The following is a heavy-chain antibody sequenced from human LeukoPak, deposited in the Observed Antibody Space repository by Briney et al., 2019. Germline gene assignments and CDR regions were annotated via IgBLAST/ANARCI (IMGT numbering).Heavy chain of an antibody. CDR3: ARGVIFGVVLDAFDI. CDR2: ISAYNGNT. CDR1: GYTFTSYG. D-gene: IGHD3-3*01. V-gene: IGHV1-18*01. Sequence: ASVKVSCKASGYTFTSYGISWVRQAPGQGLEWMGWISAYNGNTNYAQKLQGRVTMTTDTSTSTAYMELRSLRSDDAAVYYCARGVIFGVVLDAFDIWGQGTMVTVSS. J-gene: IGHJ3*02.